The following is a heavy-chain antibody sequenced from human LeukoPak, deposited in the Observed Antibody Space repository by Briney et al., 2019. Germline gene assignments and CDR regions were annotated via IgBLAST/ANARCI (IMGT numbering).Heavy chain of an antibody. D-gene: IGHD2-15*01. CDR3: ARYCSGGSCWDY. CDR2: INWNGGST. CDR1: GFSLDDYD. Sequence: GGSLRLSCAASGFSLDDYDMSWVREAPGKGLEWVSGINWNGGSTSYADSVKGRFTISRDNAKNSLYLQMNSLRAEDTAVYYCARYCSGGSCWDYWGQGTLVTVSS. V-gene: IGHV3-20*04. J-gene: IGHJ4*02.